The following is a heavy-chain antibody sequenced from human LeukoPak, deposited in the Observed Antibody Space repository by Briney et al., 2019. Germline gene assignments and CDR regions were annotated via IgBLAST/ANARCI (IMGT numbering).Heavy chain of an antibody. CDR2: ISYDGSNK. J-gene: IGHJ4*02. CDR3: AKDKTAAGITYFDY. CDR1: GFIFSSYG. D-gene: IGHD6-13*01. Sequence: PGRSLRLSCAASGFIFSSYGMHWVRQAPGKGLEWVAVISYDGSNKYYTDSVKGRFTISRDNSKNTLYLQMNSLRAEDTAVYYCAKDKTAAGITYFDYWGQGTLVTVSS. V-gene: IGHV3-30*18.